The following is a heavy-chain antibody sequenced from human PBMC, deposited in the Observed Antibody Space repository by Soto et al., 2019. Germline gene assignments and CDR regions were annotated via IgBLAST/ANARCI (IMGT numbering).Heavy chain of an antibody. J-gene: IGHJ4*02. Sequence: QVQLVESGGGLVKPGGSLRLSRAASGFTFSDYYMSWIRQAPGKGLEGVSYISSSGSTIYYADSVKGRFTISRDNAKNSLYRQMNSLRAEYTAVYYCAAPGEYSGYDFDFWGQGTLVTVSS. CDR2: ISSSGSTI. CDR1: GFTFSDYY. V-gene: IGHV3-11*01. D-gene: IGHD5-12*01. CDR3: AAPGEYSGYDFDF.